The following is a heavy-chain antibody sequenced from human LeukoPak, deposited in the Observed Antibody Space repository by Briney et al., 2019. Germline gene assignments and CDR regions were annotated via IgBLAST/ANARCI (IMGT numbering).Heavy chain of an antibody. CDR3: ARRQGTTLSFDY. V-gene: IGHV1-18*01. J-gene: IGHJ4*02. Sequence: ASVTVSCKASGYTFNTYGFSWVRQAPGQGLEWMGWINAYNGNTNYAQKLQGRVTMTTETSTSTAYMELRSLRSDDTAVYYCARRQGTTLSFDYWGQGTLVTVSS. D-gene: IGHD1-1*01. CDR2: INAYNGNT. CDR1: GYTFNTYG.